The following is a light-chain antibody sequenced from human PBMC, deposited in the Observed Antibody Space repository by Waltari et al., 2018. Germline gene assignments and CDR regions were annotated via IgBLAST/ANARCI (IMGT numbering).Light chain of an antibody. Sequence: QSALTQPASVSGSPGQSITISCTGTSSDVGIYRFVSWYQQHPGKAPKLMIYEVSNRPSGFSNRFPGSKSGNTASLTISGLQAEDEADYYCSSYTTSTSYVVFGGGTKLTVL. CDR1: SSDVGIYRF. J-gene: IGLJ2*01. CDR2: EVS. CDR3: SSYTTSTSYVV. V-gene: IGLV2-14*01.